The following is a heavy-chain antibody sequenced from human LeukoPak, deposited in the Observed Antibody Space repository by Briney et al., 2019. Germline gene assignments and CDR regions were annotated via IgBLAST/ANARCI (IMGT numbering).Heavy chain of an antibody. CDR1: GFTFSSYS. CDR2: ISSSSSTI. J-gene: IGHJ4*02. Sequence: GGSLRLSCAASGFTFSSYSMNWVRQAPGKGLEWVSYISSSSSTIYYADSVKGRFTISRDNAKNSLYLQMNSLRAEDTAVYYCARVAEAAAFDYWGQGTLVTVSS. D-gene: IGHD6-13*01. V-gene: IGHV3-48*01. CDR3: ARVAEAAAFDY.